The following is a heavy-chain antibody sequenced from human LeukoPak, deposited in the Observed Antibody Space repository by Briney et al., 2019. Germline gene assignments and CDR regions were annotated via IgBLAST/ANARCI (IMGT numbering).Heavy chain of an antibody. J-gene: IGHJ5*02. CDR1: RFTFSSYA. D-gene: IGHD3-10*01. V-gene: IGHV3-23*01. Sequence: GGSLRLSCAASRFTFSSYAMSWVRQAPGKGLEWVSTISGSGGSTYYADSVKGRFTISRDNSNNTLYLQMNSLRAEDTAVYYCAKGPAMVRGTFDPWGQGTLVTVSS. CDR2: ISGSGGST. CDR3: AKGPAMVRGTFDP.